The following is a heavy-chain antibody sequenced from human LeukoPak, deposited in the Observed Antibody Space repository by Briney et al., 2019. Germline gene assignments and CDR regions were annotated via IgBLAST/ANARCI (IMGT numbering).Heavy chain of an antibody. Sequence: SETLSLTCTVSGGSISSYYWSWIRQPPGKGLEWIGYIYYSGSTNYNPSLKSRVTISVDTSKNQFSLKLSSVTAADTAVYYCARASSASPYYYDSSGYYYDNWFDPWGQGTLVTVSS. V-gene: IGHV4-59*01. CDR2: IYYSGST. D-gene: IGHD3-22*01. CDR1: GGSISSYY. CDR3: ARASSASPYYYDSSGYYYDNWFDP. J-gene: IGHJ5*02.